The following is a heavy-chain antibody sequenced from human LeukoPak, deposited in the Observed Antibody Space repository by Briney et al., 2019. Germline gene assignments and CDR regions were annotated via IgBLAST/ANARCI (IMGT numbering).Heavy chain of an antibody. J-gene: IGHJ4*02. CDR3: ARVSVCSRCHFDY. D-gene: IGHD5/OR15-5a*01. CDR1: GFTFSTYW. V-gene: IGHV3-74*01. CDR2: ISPDGTSA. Sequence: GGSLRLSCAASGFTFSTYWMHCVRQAPGKGLVWVSRISPDGTSALYADSVKGRFTISRDNAKNTLYLQMNSLRGDDTAVYYCARVSVCSRCHFDYWGQGTLVTVSS.